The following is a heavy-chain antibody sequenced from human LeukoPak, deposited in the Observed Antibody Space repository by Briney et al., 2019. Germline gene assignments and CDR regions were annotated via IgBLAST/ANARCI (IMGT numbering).Heavy chain of an antibody. V-gene: IGHV4-39*07. D-gene: IGHD1/OR15-1a*01. CDR3: ARRITERTNWFDP. CDR1: GGSISSTSFY. Sequence: SETLSLTCTVSGGSISSTSFYWGWIRQPPGKGLEWIGTIYYSENTYYNPSLKSRVTISVDTSKNQFSLKLSSVTAADTAVYYCARRITERTNWFDPWGQGTLVTVSS. CDR2: IYYSENT. J-gene: IGHJ5*02.